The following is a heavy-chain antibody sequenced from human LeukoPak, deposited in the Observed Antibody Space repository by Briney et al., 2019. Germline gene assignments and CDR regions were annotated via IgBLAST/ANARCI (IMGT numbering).Heavy chain of an antibody. Sequence: PSETLSHTCTVSGYSISSGYYWGWIRQPPGKGLEWIGSIYHSGSTYYNPSLKSRVTISVDTSKNQFSLKLSSVTAADTAVYYCARDPPYYYDSSGIDYWAREPWSPSPQ. J-gene: IGHJ4*02. CDR1: GYSISSGYY. D-gene: IGHD3-22*01. CDR2: IYHSGST. V-gene: IGHV4-38-2*02. CDR3: ARDPPYYYDSSGIDY.